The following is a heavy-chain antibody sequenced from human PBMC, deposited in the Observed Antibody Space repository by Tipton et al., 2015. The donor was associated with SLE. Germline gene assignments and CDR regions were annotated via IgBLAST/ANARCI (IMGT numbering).Heavy chain of an antibody. CDR3: ASGGYYGSGNYYGGWFDP. J-gene: IGHJ5*02. V-gene: IGHV4-4*07. CDR1: GGSISFDY. Sequence: TLSLTCTVSGGSISFDYWSWIRQSAGRGLEWIGRIYSSGDRDYNPSLRSRVTMSIDASQNRVSLRLKSVSAADTAVYYCASGGYYGSGNYYGGWFDPWGQGTLVTVSS. D-gene: IGHD3-10*01. CDR2: IYSSGDR.